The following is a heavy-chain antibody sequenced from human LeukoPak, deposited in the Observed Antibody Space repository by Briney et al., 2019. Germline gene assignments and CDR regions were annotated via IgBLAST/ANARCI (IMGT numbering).Heavy chain of an antibody. Sequence: ASVKVSCKTSGYTFTGYYLLWVRQAPGQGLEWMGWINTDSGGTNYAQKFQARVSMTKDASISTAYMQLSRLRSADTAVYYCARSPHILTGENFDYWGQGTLLTVSS. CDR3: ARSPHILTGENFDY. CDR1: GYTFTGYY. CDR2: INTDSGGT. V-gene: IGHV1-2*02. D-gene: IGHD3-9*01. J-gene: IGHJ4*02.